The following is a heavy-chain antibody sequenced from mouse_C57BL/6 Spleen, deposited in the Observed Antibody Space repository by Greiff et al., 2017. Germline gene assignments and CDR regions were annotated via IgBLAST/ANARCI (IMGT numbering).Heavy chain of an antibody. CDR1: GFTFSDYG. J-gene: IGHJ2*01. D-gene: IGHD2-2*01. Sequence: EVKLVESGGGLVKPGGSLKLSCAASGFTFSDYGMHWVRQAPEKGLEWVAYISSGSSTIYYADTVKGRFTISRDNAKNTLFLQMTSLRSEDTAMYYCARGYDDGVYFDYWGQGTTLTVSS. CDR3: ARGYDDGVYFDY. V-gene: IGHV5-17*01. CDR2: ISSGSSTI.